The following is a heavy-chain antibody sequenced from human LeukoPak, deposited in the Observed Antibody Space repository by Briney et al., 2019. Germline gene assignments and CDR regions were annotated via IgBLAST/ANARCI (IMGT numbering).Heavy chain of an antibody. J-gene: IGHJ4*02. CDR3: ARGSYSGYGEFDY. CDR2: IWYDGSNK. Sequence: PGGSLRLSCAASGFTFSSYGMHWVRQAPGKGLEWVAVIWYDGSNKYYADSVKGRFTISRDNSKNTLYLQMNSLRAEDTAVYYCARGSYSGYGEFDYWGQGTLVTVSS. V-gene: IGHV3-33*01. D-gene: IGHD5-12*01. CDR1: GFTFSSYG.